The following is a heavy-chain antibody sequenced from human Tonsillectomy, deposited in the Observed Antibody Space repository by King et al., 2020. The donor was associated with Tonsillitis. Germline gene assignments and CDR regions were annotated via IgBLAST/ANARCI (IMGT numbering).Heavy chain of an antibody. CDR1: GGSISSGGYS. D-gene: IGHD5-12*01. CDR3: AREGFSSGHGSHLDS. V-gene: IGHV4-30-2*01. Sequence: VQLQESGSGLVKPSQTLSLTCAVSGGSISSGGYSWSWIRQPPGKGLEWIGYIYHSGSTYYNPSLKSRVTISVDRSKNQFSLKLSSVTAADTAVYYCAREGFSSGHGSHLDSWGQGPLVPVSS. CDR2: IYHSGST. J-gene: IGHJ4*02.